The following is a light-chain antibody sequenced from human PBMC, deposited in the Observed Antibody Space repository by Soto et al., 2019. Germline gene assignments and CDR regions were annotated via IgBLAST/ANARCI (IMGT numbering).Light chain of an antibody. CDR2: EVT. V-gene: IGLV2-14*01. J-gene: IGLJ1*01. Sequence: QSAPTQPASVSGSPGQSIAISCTGTSSDLGAYDYVSWYQQQPDKAPKLIIYEVTKRPSGVSNRFSGSKSGNTAFLTISGLQPEDEADYYCSSHTSGNTRVFGTGTKVTVL. CDR3: SSHTSGNTRV. CDR1: SSDLGAYDY.